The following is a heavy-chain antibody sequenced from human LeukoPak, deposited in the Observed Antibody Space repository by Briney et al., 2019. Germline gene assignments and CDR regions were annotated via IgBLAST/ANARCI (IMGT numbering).Heavy chain of an antibody. V-gene: IGHV3-53*01. D-gene: IGHD3-22*01. CDR2: IYSGGST. CDR3: ARNSRLYYDSSGYYPSKHYYGMDV. J-gene: IGHJ6*02. Sequence: GGSLRLSCAASGFTVSSNYMSWVRQAPGKGLEWVSVIYSGGSTYYADSVKGRFTISRDNSKTTLYLQMNSLRAEDTAVYHCARNSRLYYDSSGYYPSKHYYGMDVWGQGTTVTVSS. CDR1: GFTVSSNY.